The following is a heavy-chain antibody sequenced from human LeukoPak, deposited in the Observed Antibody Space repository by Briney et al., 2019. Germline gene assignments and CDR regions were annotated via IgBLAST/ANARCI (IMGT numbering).Heavy chain of an antibody. Sequence: GGSLRLSCAASGCTFSDYYMSWIRQAPGKGLEWVSDISSSGSTIYYADSVKGRFTISRDNAKNSLYLQMNSLRAEDTAVYYCARVKVSGYDWAPPYMDVWGQGTTVTVSS. J-gene: IGHJ6*02. CDR3: ARVKVSGYDWAPPYMDV. D-gene: IGHD5-12*01. CDR1: GCTFSDYY. V-gene: IGHV3-11*01. CDR2: ISSSGSTI.